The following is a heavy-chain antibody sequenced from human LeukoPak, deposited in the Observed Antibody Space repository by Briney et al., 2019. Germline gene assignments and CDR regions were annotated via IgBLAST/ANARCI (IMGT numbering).Heavy chain of an antibody. CDR3: AKAPGIAVPDI. D-gene: IGHD6-19*01. Sequence: GRSLRLSCAASGFTFSSYGMHWVRQAPGKGLEWVAVISYDGSNKYYADSVKGRFTISRDNSKNTLYLQMNSLRAEGTAVYYCAKAPGIAVPDIWGQGTMVTVSS. V-gene: IGHV3-30*18. CDR2: ISYDGSNK. CDR1: GFTFSSYG. J-gene: IGHJ3*02.